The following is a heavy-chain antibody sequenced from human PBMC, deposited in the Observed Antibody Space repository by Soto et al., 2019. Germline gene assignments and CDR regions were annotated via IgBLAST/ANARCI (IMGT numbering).Heavy chain of an antibody. Sequence: QAQLQESGPGLVRPSGTLSLTCTVSRFSLTNNKYWDWVRQSPGTALQWIDEIYHSGATYYNPSLSGQASISMDTSKNQISLNLASVTAADTAVYYCARDSRYCSDGGCSIIRDAFDVWGKGTLVTVSS. CDR3: ARDSRYCSDGGCSIIRDAFDV. D-gene: IGHD2-15*01. J-gene: IGHJ3*01. CDR2: IYHSGAT. CDR1: RFSLTNNKY. V-gene: IGHV4-4*02.